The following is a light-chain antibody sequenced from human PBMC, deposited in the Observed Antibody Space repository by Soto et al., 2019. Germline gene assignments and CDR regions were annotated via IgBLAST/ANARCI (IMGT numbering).Light chain of an antibody. CDR2: GNT. CDR1: SSNIGAGYD. Sequence: QSVLTQPPSVSGAPGQRVTLSCTGSSSNIGAGYDVQWYQQLPGAAPGLLIFGNTNRPSGVPDRFSGSRSGTSASLAISGLQAEDEADYYCQSYDISLSVSVVFGGGTKLTVL. V-gene: IGLV1-40*01. J-gene: IGLJ2*01. CDR3: QSYDISLSVSVV.